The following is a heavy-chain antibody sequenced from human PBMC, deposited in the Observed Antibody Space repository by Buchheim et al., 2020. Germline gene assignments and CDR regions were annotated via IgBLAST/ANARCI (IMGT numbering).Heavy chain of an antibody. V-gene: IGHV1-8*01. CDR1: GYTFTSYD. CDR3: ARGFTVVSFSNAIYYYYYMDV. D-gene: IGHD4-23*01. J-gene: IGHJ6*03. Sequence: QVQLVQSGAEVKKPGASVKVSCKASGYTFTSYDINWVRQATGQGLEWMGWMNPNSGNTGYAQKFQGRVPMTRNTSISTAYMELSSLRSEDTAVYYCARGFTVVSFSNAIYYYYYMDVWGKGTT. CDR2: MNPNSGNT.